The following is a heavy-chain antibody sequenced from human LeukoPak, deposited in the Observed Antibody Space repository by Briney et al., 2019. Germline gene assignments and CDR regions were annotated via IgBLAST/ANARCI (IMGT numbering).Heavy chain of an antibody. Sequence: PGGSLRLSCAASGFTFSSYAMHWVRQAPGKGLEWVAVISYDGSNKYYADSVKGRFTISRDNSKNTLYLQMNSLRAEDTAVYYCAKGVVVAEQGYWGQGTLVTVSS. CDR1: GFTFSSYA. CDR3: AKGVVVAEQGY. D-gene: IGHD2-15*01. CDR2: ISYDGSNK. V-gene: IGHV3-30-3*01. J-gene: IGHJ4*02.